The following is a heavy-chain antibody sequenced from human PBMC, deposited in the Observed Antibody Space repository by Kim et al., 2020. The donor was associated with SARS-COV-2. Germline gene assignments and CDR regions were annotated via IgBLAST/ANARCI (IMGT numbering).Heavy chain of an antibody. CDR2: IRSKAKTYAT. Sequence: GGSLRLSCAASGFTFSDSAIHWVRQASRKGLEWVGRIRSKAKTYATAYAASVKGRFTISRDDPKNTAYLQMDSLKAEDTAVYYCTRILDRQDGGVVESFDYWGQGILVTVSS. D-gene: IGHD3-3*01. CDR3: TRILDRQDGGVVESFDY. CDR1: GFTFSDSA. V-gene: IGHV3-73*01. J-gene: IGHJ4*02.